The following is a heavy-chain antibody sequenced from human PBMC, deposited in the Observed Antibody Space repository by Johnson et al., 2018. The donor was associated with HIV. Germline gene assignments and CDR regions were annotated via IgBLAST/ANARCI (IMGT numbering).Heavy chain of an antibody. CDR1: GFTFDEYA. J-gene: IGHJ3*02. CDR2: ISWNSGSI. D-gene: IGHD3-10*01. V-gene: IGHV3-9*01. CDR3: ARTSSGSRNALDI. Sequence: VQLVESGGGSVQPGRSLRLSCAASGFTFDEYAMHWVRQAPGKGLEWVSGISWNSGSIGYADSVKGRFTISRDNANNSLHLQMNRLRAEDTAVYYCARTSSGSRNALDIWGLGTMVTVSS.